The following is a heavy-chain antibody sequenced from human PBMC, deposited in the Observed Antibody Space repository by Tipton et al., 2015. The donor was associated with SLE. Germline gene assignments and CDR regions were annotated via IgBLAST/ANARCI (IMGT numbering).Heavy chain of an antibody. J-gene: IGHJ4*02. Sequence: SLRLSCAASGFTFSSYEMNWVRQAPGKGLEWVSYIGSSGSTIYYADSVKGLFTISRDNAKNSLYLQMNSLRAEDTAVYYCARDRAYFEFWTKSPCAGSFEFWGQGTMLTVSS. CDR2: IGSSGSTI. V-gene: IGHV3-48*03. D-gene: IGHD3-3*01. CDR1: GFTFSSYE. CDR3: ARDRAYFEFWTKSPCAGSFEF.